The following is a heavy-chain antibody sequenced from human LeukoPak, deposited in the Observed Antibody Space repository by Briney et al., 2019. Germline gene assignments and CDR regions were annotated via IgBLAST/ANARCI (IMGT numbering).Heavy chain of an antibody. Sequence: SETLSLTCTVSGGSLSSTSYYWGWIRQPPGKGLEWIGSIYYSGNTYYNSSLRSRVTISVDTSKNRFSLRLSSVTAADTAVYYCARVPGIALAGIDYWGQGTLVTVSS. CDR1: GGSLSSTSYY. V-gene: IGHV4-39*01. CDR3: ARVPGIALAGIDY. J-gene: IGHJ4*02. CDR2: IYYSGNT. D-gene: IGHD6-19*01.